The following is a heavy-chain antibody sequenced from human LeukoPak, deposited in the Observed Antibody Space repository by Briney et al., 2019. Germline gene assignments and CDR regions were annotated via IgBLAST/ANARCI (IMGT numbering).Heavy chain of an antibody. CDR2: ITSSGTYT. CDR1: GFTFSNYN. V-gene: IGHV3-21*01. Sequence: PGGSLRLSCADSGFTFSNYNMNWVRQAPGKVMEWVSSITSSGTYTFYADSVKGRFTISRDNAKNSLYLQMDSLGPEDTAVYYCARDPYSGNYGTYYYYYMDVWGKGTTVTISS. J-gene: IGHJ6*03. D-gene: IGHD1-26*01. CDR3: ARDPYSGNYGTYYYYYMDV.